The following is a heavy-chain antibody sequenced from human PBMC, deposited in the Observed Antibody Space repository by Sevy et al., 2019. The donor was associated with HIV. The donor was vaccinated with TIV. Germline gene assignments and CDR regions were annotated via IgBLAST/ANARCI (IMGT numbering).Heavy chain of an antibody. CDR2: LDGDGSSA. D-gene: IGHD6-19*01. CDR3: TRGRSGTYGWFDP. J-gene: IGHJ5*02. Sequence: GGSLRLSCAASGFTFSSHWMHWVRQAPGKGLVWVSRLDGDGSSASYADFVKGRFTISRDNGKNTVYLQISSLTADDTAVYYCTRGRSGTYGWFDPWGQRTLVTVSS. V-gene: IGHV3-74*01. CDR1: GFTFSSHW.